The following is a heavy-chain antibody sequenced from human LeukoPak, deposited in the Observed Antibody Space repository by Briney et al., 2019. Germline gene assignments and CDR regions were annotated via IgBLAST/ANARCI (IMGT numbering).Heavy chain of an antibody. CDR3: ARAGGDFWSGYYHYFDY. Sequence: ASETLSLTCAVYGGSFSGYYWSWIRQPPGKGLEWIGEVNHSGSTNYNPSLKSRVTISVDTSKNQFSLKLSSVTAADTAVYYCARAGGDFWSGYYHYFDYWGQGTLVTVSS. D-gene: IGHD3-3*01. V-gene: IGHV4-34*01. J-gene: IGHJ4*02. CDR1: GGSFSGYY. CDR2: VNHSGST.